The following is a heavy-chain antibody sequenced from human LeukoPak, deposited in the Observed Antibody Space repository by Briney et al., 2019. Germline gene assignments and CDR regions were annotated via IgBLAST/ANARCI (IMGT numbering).Heavy chain of an antibody. V-gene: IGHV7-4-1*02. CDR3: TRGVRVIDY. D-gene: IGHD1-1*01. CDR2: INTNTGTP. CDR1: GYTLTSYS. J-gene: IGHJ4*02. Sequence: ASVKVSCKASGYTLTSYSMNWVRQAPGQGLEWMGWINTNTGTPTYAQGFTGRFVFSLDTSVSTAYLQISRLKAEDTAVYYCTRGVRVIDYWGQGTVVTVSS.